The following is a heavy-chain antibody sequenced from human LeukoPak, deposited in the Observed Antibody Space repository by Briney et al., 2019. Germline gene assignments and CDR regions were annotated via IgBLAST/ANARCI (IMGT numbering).Heavy chain of an antibody. V-gene: IGHV3-23*01. J-gene: IGHJ4*02. Sequence: PGGSLRLSCAASGFTFSSYAMSWVRQAPGKGLEWVSAISGSGGSTYYADSVKGRFTISRDNSKNTLYLQMNSLRAEDTAVYYCAKPHIVVVTARIRGYYFDYWGQGTLVTVSS. CDR1: GFTFSSYA. CDR2: ISGSGGST. CDR3: AKPHIVVVTARIRGYYFDY. D-gene: IGHD2-21*02.